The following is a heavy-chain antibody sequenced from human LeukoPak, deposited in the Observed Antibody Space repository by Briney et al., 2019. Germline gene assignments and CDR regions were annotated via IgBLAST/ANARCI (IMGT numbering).Heavy chain of an antibody. J-gene: IGHJ5*02. CDR1: GGSISSGDYY. CDR2: IYYSGST. Sequence: SETLSRTCTVSGGSISSGDYYWSWIRQPPGKGLEWIGYIYYSGSTYYNPSLKSRVTISVDTSKNQFSLKLSSVTAADTAVYYCARDLLYCSSTSCHNNWFDPWGQGTLVTVSS. V-gene: IGHV4-30-4*08. CDR3: ARDLLYCSSTSCHNNWFDP. D-gene: IGHD2-2*01.